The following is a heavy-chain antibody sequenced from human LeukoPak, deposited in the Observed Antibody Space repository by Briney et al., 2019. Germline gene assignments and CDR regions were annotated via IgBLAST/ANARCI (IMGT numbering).Heavy chain of an antibody. CDR2: IYHTGST. V-gene: IGHV4-59*01. Sequence: TSETLSLTCTVSGGSITNYFWSWLRQPPAKGLEWIGYIYHTGSTNYNPSLKSRVTTSVDTSKNQFSLKLRSVTAADTAVYYCARGIFGADITNYYYYYSMDVWGEGTTVTVSS. CDR3: ARGIFGADITNYYYYYSMDV. D-gene: IGHD3-3*01. CDR1: GGSITNYF. J-gene: IGHJ6*03.